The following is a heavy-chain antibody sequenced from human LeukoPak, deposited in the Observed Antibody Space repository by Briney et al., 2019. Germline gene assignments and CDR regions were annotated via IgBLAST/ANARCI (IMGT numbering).Heavy chain of an antibody. J-gene: IGHJ6*03. CDR1: GYTFTGYY. CDR2: INPNSGGT. Sequence: ASVKVSCKASGYTFTGYYMHWVRQAPGQGLEWMGWINPNSGGTNYAQKFQGRVTMTRDTSISTAYMELSRLRSDDTAVYYCARDIVAGGYYYYYMDVWGKGTTVTVSS. D-gene: IGHD6-19*01. CDR3: ARDIVAGGYYYYYMDV. V-gene: IGHV1-2*02.